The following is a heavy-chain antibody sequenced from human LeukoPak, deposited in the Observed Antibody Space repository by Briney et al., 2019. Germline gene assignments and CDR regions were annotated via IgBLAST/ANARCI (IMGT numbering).Heavy chain of an antibody. CDR1: GFTFSSYG. J-gene: IGHJ3*02. D-gene: IGHD6-13*01. CDR3: AKDSGFAYSSSWYRVDAFDI. CDR2: IRYDGSNK. V-gene: IGHV3-30*02. Sequence: GGSLRLSCAASGFTFSSYGMHWVRQAPGKGLEWVAFIRYDGSNKYYADSVKGRFTISRDNSKNTLNLQMNSLRADDTAVYYCAKDSGFAYSSSWYRVDAFDIWGQGTMVTVSS.